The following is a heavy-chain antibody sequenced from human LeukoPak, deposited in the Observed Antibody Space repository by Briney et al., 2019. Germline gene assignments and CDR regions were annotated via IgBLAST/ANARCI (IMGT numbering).Heavy chain of an antibody. CDR1: GFTFSDYH. CDR2: IRSSSSDI. J-gene: IGHJ2*01. V-gene: IGHV3-11*03. D-gene: IGHD6-19*01. CDR3: ARAIAVSPWYFDL. Sequence: GGSLRLSCAASGFTFSDYHMSRIRQAPGKGLEWVSYIRSSSSDINYADSVRGRFTISRDNAKNSLYLQMNSLRAEDTAVYYCARAIAVSPWYFDLWGRGTLVTVSS.